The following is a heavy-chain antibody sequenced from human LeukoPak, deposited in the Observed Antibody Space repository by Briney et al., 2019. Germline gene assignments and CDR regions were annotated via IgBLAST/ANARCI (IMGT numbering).Heavy chain of an antibody. J-gene: IGHJ4*02. CDR1: GYTFTGYY. V-gene: IGHV1-2*06. CDR2: INPNNGGT. Sequence: ASVKVSCKASGYTFTGYYMHWVRQAPGQGLEWMGRINPNNGGTNYAQKFQGRVTMTRDTSISTAYMELSRLRSDDTAVYYCASHCSGGSCYPNRFDYWGQGTLVTVSS. CDR3: ASHCSGGSCYPNRFDY. D-gene: IGHD2-15*01.